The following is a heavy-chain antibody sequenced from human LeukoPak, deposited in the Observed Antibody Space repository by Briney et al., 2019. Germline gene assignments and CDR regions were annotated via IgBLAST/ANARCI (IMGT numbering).Heavy chain of an antibody. D-gene: IGHD5-12*01. CDR2: ISSSSSTI. V-gene: IGHV3-48*01. Sequence: PGGSLRLSCAASGFTFSSYSMNWVRQAPGKGLEWVSYISSSSSTIYYADSVKGRFTISRDNAKNSLYLQMNSLRAEDTAVYYCARDRGYSGYDYLVSDYGDQDDAFDIWGQGTMVTVSS. CDR1: GFTFSSYS. CDR3: ARDRGYSGYDYLVSDYGDQDDAFDI. J-gene: IGHJ3*02.